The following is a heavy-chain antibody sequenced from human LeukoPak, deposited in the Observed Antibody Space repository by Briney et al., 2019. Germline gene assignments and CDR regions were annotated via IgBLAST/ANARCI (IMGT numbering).Heavy chain of an antibody. J-gene: IGHJ4*02. CDR1: GLSLRDYY. Sequence: PGGSLRLSCAGSGLSLRDYYLNWIGRAPGKGLEWVAYISNDGGTMAYADSVRRRFTISRDNAKNSLFLQMDSLRVEDTAVYYCAREGEHGSSWGQGTLVAVSS. V-gene: IGHV3-11*01. D-gene: IGHD6-13*01. CDR3: AREGEHGSS. CDR2: ISNDGGTM.